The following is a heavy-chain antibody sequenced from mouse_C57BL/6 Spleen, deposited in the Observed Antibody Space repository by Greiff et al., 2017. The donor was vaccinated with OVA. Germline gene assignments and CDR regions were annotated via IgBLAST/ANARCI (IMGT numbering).Heavy chain of an antibody. D-gene: IGHD1-1*01. CDR1: GFSLTSYG. CDR3: ARHGDYYGSSSYYAMDY. CDR2: IWSDGST. V-gene: IGHV2-6-1*01. J-gene: IGHJ4*01. Sequence: VQLKESGPGLVAPSQSLSITCTVSGFSLTSYGVHWVRQPPGKGLEWLVVIWSDGSTTYNSALKSRLSISKDNSKSQVFLKMNSLQTDDTAMYYCARHGDYYGSSSYYAMDYWGQGTSVTVSS.